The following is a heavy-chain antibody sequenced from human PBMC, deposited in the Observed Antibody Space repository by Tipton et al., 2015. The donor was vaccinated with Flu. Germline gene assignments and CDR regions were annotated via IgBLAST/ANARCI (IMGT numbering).Heavy chain of an antibody. D-gene: IGHD2-15*01. J-gene: IGHJ5*02. CDR2: INYTGSA. CDR1: GVSISTTTYY. V-gene: IGHV4-39*07. CDR3: AAKGFDQVDDSFDP. Sequence: TLSLTCSVTGVSISTTTYYWAWIRQPPGKGLEYMGLINYTGSASYSPSLKSRATISIDTAKSRFSLRLTSVTAADTALYFCAAKGFDQVDDSFDPWGQGTLVTVPP.